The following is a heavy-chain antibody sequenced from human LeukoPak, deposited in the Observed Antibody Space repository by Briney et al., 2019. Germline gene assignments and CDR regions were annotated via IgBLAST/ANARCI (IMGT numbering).Heavy chain of an antibody. D-gene: IGHD3-16*01. CDR2: INQDGSEK. CDR1: GSTFSRNF. J-gene: IGHJ4*02. Sequence: PGGSLRLSCAVSGSTFSRNFMSWVRQTPEKGLEWVANINQDGSEKNYVDSVKGRFTISRDNAKNSLFLQMNSLRAEDTAIYYCASGAGWGSGYWGQGTLVTVSS. CDR3: ASGAGWGSGY. V-gene: IGHV3-7*01.